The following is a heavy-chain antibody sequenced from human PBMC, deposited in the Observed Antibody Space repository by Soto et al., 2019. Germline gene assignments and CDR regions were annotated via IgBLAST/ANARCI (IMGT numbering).Heavy chain of an antibody. J-gene: IGHJ6*02. CDR3: ARAPYYDFWSGTPDYGMDV. D-gene: IGHD3-3*01. Sequence: PSATLSLTCTLSGGSISSCGYYWSWIRHRPVKGMEWIGYIYYSGSTYYNPSLKSRVTISVDTSKNQFSLKLSSVTAADTAVYYCARAPYYDFWSGTPDYGMDVWGQGSTVTVSS. CDR1: GGSISSCGYY. V-gene: IGHV4-31*03. CDR2: IYYSGST.